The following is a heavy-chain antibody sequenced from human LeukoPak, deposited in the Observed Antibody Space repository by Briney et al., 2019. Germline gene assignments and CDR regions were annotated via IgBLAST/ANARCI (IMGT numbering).Heavy chain of an antibody. CDR2: INPSGGST. D-gene: IGHD2-15*01. Sequence: ASVKVSCKVSGYTLTELSMHWVRQAPGQGLEWMGIINPSGGSTSYAQKFQGRVTMTRDTSTSTVYMELSSLRSEDTAVCYCARDTGYSSGFIVGYWGQGTLVTVSS. V-gene: IGHV1-46*01. CDR3: ARDTGYSSGFIVGY. J-gene: IGHJ4*02. CDR1: GYTLTELS.